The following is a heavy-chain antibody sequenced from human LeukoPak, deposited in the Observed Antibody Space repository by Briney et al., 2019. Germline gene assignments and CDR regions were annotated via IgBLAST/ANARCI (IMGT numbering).Heavy chain of an antibody. CDR3: ARVSIAAAGSDY. J-gene: IGHJ4*02. CDR1: EFSFSNFG. Sequence: PGGSLRLSCAVSEFSFSNFGLTWVRQAPGKGLEWVANIKQDGSEKYYVDSVKGRFTISRDNAKNSLYLQMNSLRAEDTAVYYCARVSIAAAGSDYWGQGTLVTVSS. CDR2: IKQDGSEK. V-gene: IGHV3-7*01. D-gene: IGHD6-13*01.